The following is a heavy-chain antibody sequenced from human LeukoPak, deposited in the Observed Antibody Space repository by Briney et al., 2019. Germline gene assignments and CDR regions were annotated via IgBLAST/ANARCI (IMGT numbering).Heavy chain of an antibody. CDR2: INHSGST. V-gene: IGHV4-34*01. Sequence: PSETLSLTCAVYGGSFSGYYWSWIRQPPGKGLEWIGEINHSGSTNYNPPLKSRVTISVDTSKNQFSLKLSSVTAADTAVYYCASDYYCSSTSCRAAEYFQHWGQGTLVTVSS. CDR1: GGSFSGYY. J-gene: IGHJ1*01. D-gene: IGHD2-2*01. CDR3: ASDYYCSSTSCRAAEYFQH.